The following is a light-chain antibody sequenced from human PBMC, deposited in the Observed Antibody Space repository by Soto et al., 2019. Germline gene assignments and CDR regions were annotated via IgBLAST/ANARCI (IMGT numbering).Light chain of an antibody. CDR1: QGISSY. CDR3: QQLNSYPRST. J-gene: IGKJ5*01. V-gene: IGKV1-9*01. Sequence: DIQLTQSPSFLSASVRDRVAITCRASQGISSYLAWYQQKPGKAPKLLIYAASTLQSGVPSRFSGSGSGTEFTLTISSLQPEDFATYYCQQLNSYPRSTFGQGTRLEIK. CDR2: AAS.